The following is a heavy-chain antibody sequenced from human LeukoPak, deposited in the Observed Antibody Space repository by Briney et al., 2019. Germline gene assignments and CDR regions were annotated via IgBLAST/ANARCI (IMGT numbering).Heavy chain of an antibody. J-gene: IGHJ5*02. CDR3: REDYDDYSSGEIRGGWFDH. Sequence: SETLSLTCTVSGGSISSYYWSWIRQPAGKGLEWIGRIYTSGSTNYNPSLKSRVTMSVDTSKNQFSLKPRSVTAADTAVDYCREDYDDYSSGEIRGGWFDHWGQGTLVTVSS. CDR2: IYTSGST. CDR1: GGSISSYY. V-gene: IGHV4-4*07. D-gene: IGHD3-3*01.